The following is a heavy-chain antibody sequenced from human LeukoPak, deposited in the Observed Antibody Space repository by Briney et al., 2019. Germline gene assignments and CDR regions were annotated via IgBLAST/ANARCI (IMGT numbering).Heavy chain of an antibody. Sequence: SETLSLTCTLSGGSINTGGFYWSWIRQHPGKGLEWIGYIYYSGDPYYSTSLRSRANISLDTSKNQFSLKLTSVTAADTAVYYCAGGMPTVATFNYWGQGTLVAVSS. CDR3: AGGMPTVATFNY. CDR1: GGSINTGGFY. J-gene: IGHJ4*02. CDR2: IYYSGDP. D-gene: IGHD4-17*01. V-gene: IGHV4-31*03.